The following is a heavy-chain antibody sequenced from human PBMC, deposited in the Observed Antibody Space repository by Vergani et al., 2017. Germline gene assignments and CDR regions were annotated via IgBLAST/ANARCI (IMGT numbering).Heavy chain of an antibody. J-gene: IGHJ6*03. CDR2: IHYSGST. Sequence: QVQLQESGPGLVKPSETLSLTCTVSGGSISSYYWSWIRQPPGKGLEWIGYIHYSGSTNYNPSLKSRVTISLDTSTNQFSLKLSSVTAADTAVYYCARVGYDFWSGYYDDYYYYMDVWGKGTTVTVSS. CDR1: GGSISSYY. V-gene: IGHV4-59*01. D-gene: IGHD3-3*01. CDR3: ARVGYDFWSGYYDDYYYYMDV.